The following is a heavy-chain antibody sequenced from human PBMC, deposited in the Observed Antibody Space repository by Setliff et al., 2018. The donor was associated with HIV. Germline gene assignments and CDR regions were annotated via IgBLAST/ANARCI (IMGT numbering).Heavy chain of an antibody. V-gene: IGHV4-4*02. CDR2: IYHSGYT. Sequence: SETLSLTCAVSDGSISSSNWWSWVRQPPGKGLEWIGEIYHSGYTHYNPSLKSRVTMSLDMSKNHFSLKLSSVTAADTGVYYCARHRDPPGTSWIYYYYYMDLWGEGTTVTVSS. J-gene: IGHJ6*03. CDR3: ARHRDPPGTSWIYYYYYMDL. CDR1: DGSISSSNW. D-gene: IGHD2-2*01.